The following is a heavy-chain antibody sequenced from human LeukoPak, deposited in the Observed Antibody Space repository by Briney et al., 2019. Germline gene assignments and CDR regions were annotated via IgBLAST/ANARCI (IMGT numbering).Heavy chain of an antibody. CDR2: FYTSGST. V-gene: IGHV4-4*07. CDR1: GDSITSHY. J-gene: IGHJ4*02. CDR3: ARDGIAVGDY. D-gene: IGHD6-19*01. Sequence: PSETLSLTCTVSGDSITSHYWSWVRQPAGKGLEWIGRFYTSGSTNYNPSLKSRVTISVDKPKNQFSLRLSSVTAADTAVYYCARDGIAVGDYWGQGTLVTVSP.